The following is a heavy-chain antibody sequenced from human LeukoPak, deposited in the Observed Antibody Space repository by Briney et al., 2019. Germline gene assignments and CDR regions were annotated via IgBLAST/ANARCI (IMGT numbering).Heavy chain of an antibody. CDR3: AKGSGSYPLNDAFDI. CDR2: IYSGGST. J-gene: IGHJ3*02. D-gene: IGHD3-10*01. V-gene: IGHV3-66*01. CDR1: GFTVSSNY. Sequence: GGSLRLSCAASGFTVSSNYMSWVRQAPGKGLEWVSVIYSGGSTYYADSVKGRFTISRDNSKNTLYLQMNSLRAEDTAVYYCAKGSGSYPLNDAFDIWGQGTMVTVSS.